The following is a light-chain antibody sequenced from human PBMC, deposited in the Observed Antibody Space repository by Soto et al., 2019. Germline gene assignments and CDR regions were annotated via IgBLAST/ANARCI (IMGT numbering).Light chain of an antibody. CDR3: ETWDSNTRV. CDR1: SGHSSYI. J-gene: IGLJ2*01. CDR2: LEGSGSY. Sequence: QLVLTQSSSASASLGSSVKRTCTLSSGHSSYIIAWHHQQPGKAPRYLMKLEGSGSYNKGSGVPDRFSGSSSGADRYLTISNLQFEDEANYYCETWDSNTRVFGGGTKLTVL. V-gene: IGLV4-60*02.